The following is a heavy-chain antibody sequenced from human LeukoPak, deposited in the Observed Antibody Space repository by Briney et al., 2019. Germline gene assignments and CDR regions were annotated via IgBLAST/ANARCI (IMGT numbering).Heavy chain of an antibody. CDR3: AVSIAVAAHY. V-gene: IGHV3-73*01. CDR1: GFTFSGSA. CDR2: IRSKANSYAT. Sequence: GGSLRLSCAASGFTFSGSAMHWVRQASGEGLEWVGRIRSKANSYATAYAASVKGRFTISRDDSKNTAYLQMNSLKTEDTAVYYCAVSIAVAAHYWGQGTLVTVSS. J-gene: IGHJ4*02. D-gene: IGHD6-19*01.